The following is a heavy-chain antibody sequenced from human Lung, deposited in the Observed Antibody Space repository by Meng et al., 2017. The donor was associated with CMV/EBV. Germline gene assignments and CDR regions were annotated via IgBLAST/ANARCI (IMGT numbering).Heavy chain of an antibody. J-gene: IGHJ4*02. CDR2: IHPHRGDT. CDR1: GYTFTAHY. V-gene: IGHV1-2*02. D-gene: IGHD1-1*01. Sequence: ASVXVSWKASGYTFTAHYFHWVRQAPGQGLEWMGWIHPHRGDTNYAQQFQGRVTLTRDTSINTDYMELTRLTSDDTAVYYCSRDNNWVPDDWGQGTLVTVSS. CDR3: SRDNNWVPDD.